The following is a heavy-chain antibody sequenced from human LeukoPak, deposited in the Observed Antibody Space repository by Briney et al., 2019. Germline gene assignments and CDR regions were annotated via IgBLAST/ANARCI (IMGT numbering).Heavy chain of an antibody. D-gene: IGHD3-3*01. V-gene: IGHV3-30*02. CDR3: AKDPHLVDYDFWSGYYPTFDY. J-gene: IGHJ4*02. CDR2: IRYDGSNK. Sequence: GGSLRLSCAASGFTFSSYGMHWVRQAPGKGLEWVAFIRYDGSNKYYADSVKGRFTISRGNSKNTLYLQMNSLRAEDTAVYYCAKDPHLVDYDFWSGYYPTFDYWGQGTLVTVSS. CDR1: GFTFSSYG.